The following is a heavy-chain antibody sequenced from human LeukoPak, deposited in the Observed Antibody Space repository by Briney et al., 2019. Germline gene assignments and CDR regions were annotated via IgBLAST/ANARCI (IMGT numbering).Heavy chain of an antibody. CDR3: ARDRGSYRFDY. V-gene: IGHV4-59*01. Sequence: SETLSLTCTVSGGSISSYYWSWIRQPPGKGLEWIGYIYYSGSTNYNPSLKSRVTISEDTSKNQFSLKLSSVTAADTAVYYCARDRGSYRFDYWVQGTLVTVSS. D-gene: IGHD1-26*01. CDR2: IYYSGST. CDR1: GGSISSYY. J-gene: IGHJ4*02.